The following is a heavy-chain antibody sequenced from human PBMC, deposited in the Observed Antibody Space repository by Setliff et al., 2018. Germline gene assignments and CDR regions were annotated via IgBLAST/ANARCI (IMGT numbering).Heavy chain of an antibody. CDR3: ARDPLGEIAVAGHDAFDI. Sequence: SETLSLTCTVSGGSISNSSYYWGWIRQPPGKGLEWIGSIYYSGSTYYNPSLKSRVTISVDTSKNQFSLKLSSVTAADTAVYYCARDPLGEIAVAGHDAFDIWGQGTMVTVSS. CDR1: GGSISNSSYY. V-gene: IGHV4-39*07. D-gene: IGHD6-19*01. J-gene: IGHJ3*02. CDR2: IYYSGST.